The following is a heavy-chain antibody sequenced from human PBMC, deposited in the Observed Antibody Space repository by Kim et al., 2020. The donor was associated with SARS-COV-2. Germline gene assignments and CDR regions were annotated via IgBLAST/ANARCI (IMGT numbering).Heavy chain of an antibody. CDR1: GFTFSSYG. D-gene: IGHD3-22*01. V-gene: IGHV3-33*05. Sequence: GGSLRLSCAASGFTFSSYGMHWVRQAPGKGLEWVAVISYAGSNKYYADSVKGRFTISRDNSKNTLYLQMNSLRAEDTAVYYCARDANYYDSSGYYYADFFDYWGQGTLVTVSS. J-gene: IGHJ4*02. CDR3: ARDANYYDSSGYYYADFFDY. CDR2: ISYAGSNK.